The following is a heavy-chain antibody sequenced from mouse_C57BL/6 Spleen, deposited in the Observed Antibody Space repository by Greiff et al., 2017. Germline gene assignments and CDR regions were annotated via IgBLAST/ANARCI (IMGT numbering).Heavy chain of an antibody. V-gene: IGHV1-61*01. CDR3: ARREDDYDERGYAMDY. Sequence: QVQLQQPGAELVRPGSSVKLSCKASGYTFTSYWMDWVKQRPGQGLEWIGNIYPSDSETHYNQKFKDKATLTVDKSSSTAYMQLSSLTSEDSAVYYCARREDDYDERGYAMDYWGQGTSVTVSS. CDR2: IYPSDSET. D-gene: IGHD2-4*01. J-gene: IGHJ4*01. CDR1: GYTFTSYW.